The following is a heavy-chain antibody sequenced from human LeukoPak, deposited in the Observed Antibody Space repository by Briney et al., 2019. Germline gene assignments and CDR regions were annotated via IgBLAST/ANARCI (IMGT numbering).Heavy chain of an antibody. CDR1: GFAFSTYS. J-gene: IGHJ3*01. CDR2: ISSGSDTI. V-gene: IGHV3-48*01. D-gene: IGHD3-10*01. Sequence: PGGSLRLSCAASGFAFSTYSMSWVRQAPGKWLEWVSHISSGSDTIYYADSVKGRFTISRDNAKNSLYLQMNRLRADDTAVYYCARGSSEVLLWFGESPNWGQGTMVTVSS. CDR3: ARGSSEVLLWFGESPN.